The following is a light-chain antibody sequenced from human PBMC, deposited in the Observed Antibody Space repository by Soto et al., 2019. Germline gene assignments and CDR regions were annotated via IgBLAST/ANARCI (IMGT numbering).Light chain of an antibody. CDR2: KAS. V-gene: IGKV1-5*03. J-gene: IGKJ4*01. Sequence: DIQMTQSPSTLSASVGDRVTITCRASQSITSWLAWYQQKPGKAPNLLIYKASSLESGVPSRFSGSGSGTEFTLTMSSLQPDDFATYYCQQYNSYPLPFGGGTKVEIK. CDR3: QQYNSYPLP. CDR1: QSITSW.